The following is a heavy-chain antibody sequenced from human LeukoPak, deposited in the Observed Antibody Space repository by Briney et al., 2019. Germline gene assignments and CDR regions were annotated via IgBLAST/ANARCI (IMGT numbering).Heavy chain of an antibody. CDR1: GYSFTSYW. Sequence: GESLQISCKGSGYSFTSYWIGWVRQMPGKGLEWMGIIYPGDSDTRYSPSFQGQVTISADKSISTAYLQWSSLKASDTAMYYCARGWFGELLYSYYFDYWGQGTLVTVSS. V-gene: IGHV5-51*01. CDR3: ARGWFGELLYSYYFDY. J-gene: IGHJ4*02. D-gene: IGHD3-10*01. CDR2: IYPGDSDT.